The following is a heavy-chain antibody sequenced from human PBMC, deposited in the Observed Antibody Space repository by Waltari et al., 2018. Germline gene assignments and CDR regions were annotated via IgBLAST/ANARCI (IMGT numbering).Heavy chain of an antibody. V-gene: IGHV3-7*01. CDR3: ARIAVAGMDY. CDR2: INEDGSEK. CDR1: GFTFSSYW. Sequence: EMQLVESGGGLVQPGGSLRLSCAAPGFTFSSYWMSWVRQAPGKGLEWVANINEDGSEKHYLDSVKGRFTISRDNAKNSLSLQMNSLRVEDTAVYYCARIAVAGMDYWGQGTLVSVSS. J-gene: IGHJ4*02. D-gene: IGHD6-19*01.